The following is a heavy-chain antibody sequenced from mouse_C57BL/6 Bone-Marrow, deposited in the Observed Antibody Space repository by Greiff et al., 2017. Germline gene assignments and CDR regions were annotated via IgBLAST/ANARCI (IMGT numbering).Heavy chain of an antibody. Sequence: QVQLQQSGAELVRPGTSVKVSCKASGYAFTNYLIAWVKQRPGQGLEWIGVINPGSGGTNYNEKLKGKATLTADKSYSTAYMQLSILTSEDSAVYFCARGVITTVVADYWGQGTTLTVSS. D-gene: IGHD1-1*01. CDR3: ARGVITTVVADY. V-gene: IGHV1-54*01. CDR2: INPGSGGT. J-gene: IGHJ2*01. CDR1: GYAFTNYL.